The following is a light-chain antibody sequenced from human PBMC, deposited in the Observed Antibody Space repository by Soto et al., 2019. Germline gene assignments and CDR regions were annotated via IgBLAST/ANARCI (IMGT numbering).Light chain of an antibody. CDR2: AAS. CDR1: QGISNF. Sequence: IQLTQSPSSLSASVGDRVTITCRASQGISNFLAWYKQKPGKAPKLLIYAASTLQSGVPSRFRGSGSGTEFTLTISRLQPEDFETYYCQQFNSYPITFGQGTRLEIK. CDR3: QQFNSYPIT. V-gene: IGKV1-9*01. J-gene: IGKJ5*01.